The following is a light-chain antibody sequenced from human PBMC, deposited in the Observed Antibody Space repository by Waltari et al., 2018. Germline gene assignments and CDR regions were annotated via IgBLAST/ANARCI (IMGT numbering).Light chain of an antibody. CDR3: QTWGTGTVV. J-gene: IGLJ3*02. CDR1: SGHSRPA. Sequence: QVVLTQSPSASASLGASVKLTCTLTSGHSRPAIAWHPHQPNKGPRYLMTVNSDGSHNKGDGIPDRFSGSSSGAERYLTISSLQSDDEADYYCQTWGTGTVVFGGGTKLTVL. V-gene: IGLV4-69*01. CDR2: VNSDGSH.